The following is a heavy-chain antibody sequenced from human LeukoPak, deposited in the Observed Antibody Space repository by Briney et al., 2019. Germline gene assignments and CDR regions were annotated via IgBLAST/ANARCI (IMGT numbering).Heavy chain of an antibody. J-gene: IGHJ4*02. D-gene: IGHD1-14*01. CDR2: TYYGSKWSN. CDR3: TRGRNSAFDY. V-gene: IGHV6-1*01. Sequence: KYSQTLPLTCVISGDSVSSNGVAWNWVRQSPSRGLEWLGRTYYGSKWSNDYALSVKSRITINPDTSKNQFSLQLNSVTPEDTAVYYCTRGRNSAFDYWGQGTLVTVSS. CDR1: GDSVSSNGVA.